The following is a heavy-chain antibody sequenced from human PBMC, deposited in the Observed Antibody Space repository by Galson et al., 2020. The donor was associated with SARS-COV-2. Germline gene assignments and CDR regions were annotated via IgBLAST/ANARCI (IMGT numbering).Heavy chain of an antibody. CDR3: AKDGAGSGAWGYYYYMDV. Sequence: GGSLRLSCTASGFTFNNFAMSWVRQAPGKGLEWVSVISGKGGTTIYIDSVKGRFTRSRDNSKNTVYLQMNSLSAEDTAVYFGAKDGAGSGAWGYYYYMDVWGEGTTVSVSS. D-gene: IGHD3-10*01. V-gene: IGHV3-23*01. CDR2: ISGKGGTT. CDR1: GFTFNNFA. J-gene: IGHJ6*03.